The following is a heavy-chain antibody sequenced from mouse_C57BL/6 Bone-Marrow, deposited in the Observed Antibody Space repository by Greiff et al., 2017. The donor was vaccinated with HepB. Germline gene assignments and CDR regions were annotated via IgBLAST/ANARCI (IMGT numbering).Heavy chain of an antibody. CDR3: AIEGHLDYDGDYYAMDY. D-gene: IGHD2-4*01. CDR2: IHPSDSDT. J-gene: IGHJ4*01. CDR1: GYTFTSYW. Sequence: QVQLKQPGAELVKPGASVKVSCKASGYTFTSYWMHWVKQRPGQGLEWIGRIHPSDSDTNYNQKFKGKATLTVDKSSSTAYMQLSSLTSEDSAVYYCAIEGHLDYDGDYYAMDYWGQGTSVTVSS. V-gene: IGHV1-74*01.